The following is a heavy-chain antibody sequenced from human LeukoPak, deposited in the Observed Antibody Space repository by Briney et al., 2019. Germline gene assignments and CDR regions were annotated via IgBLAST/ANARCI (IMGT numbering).Heavy chain of an antibody. Sequence: PSETLSLTCTVSGGSISSGGYYWSWIRQPPGKGLEWIGYIYHSGSTYYNPSLKSRVTISVDRSKNQFSLKLSSVTAADTAVYYCARIKYSSGLYYFDYWGQGTLVTVSS. CDR1: GGSISSGGYY. J-gene: IGHJ4*02. D-gene: IGHD6-19*01. CDR2: IYHSGST. V-gene: IGHV4-30-2*01. CDR3: ARIKYSSGLYYFDY.